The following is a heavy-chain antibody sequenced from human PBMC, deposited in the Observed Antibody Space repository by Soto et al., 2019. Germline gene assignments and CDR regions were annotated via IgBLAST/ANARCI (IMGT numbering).Heavy chain of an antibody. J-gene: IGHJ1*01. V-gene: IGHV4-59*01. CDR2: IYYSGST. CDR3: ARGTSYYYGSGSYPDAEYFQH. Sequence: SETLSLTCTVSGGSISSYYWSWIRQPPGKGLEWIGYIYYSGSTNYNPSLKSRVTISVDTSKNQFSLKLSSVTAADTAVYYCARGTSYYYGSGSYPDAEYFQHWGQGTLVTVSS. D-gene: IGHD3-10*01. CDR1: GGSISSYY.